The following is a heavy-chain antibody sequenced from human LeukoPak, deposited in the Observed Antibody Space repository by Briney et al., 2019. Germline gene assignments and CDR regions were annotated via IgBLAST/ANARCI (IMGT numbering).Heavy chain of an antibody. CDR3: AKDVSYGSGSHYFDY. CDR1: GFTFDDYA. CDR2: ISWNSGSI. D-gene: IGHD3-10*01. J-gene: IGHJ4*02. V-gene: IGHV3-9*01. Sequence: GGSLRLSCAASGFTFDDYAMHWVRQAPGKGLEWVSGISWNSGSIGYADSVKGRFTISRDNAKNSLYLQMNSLRAEDTALYYCAKDVSYGSGSHYFDYWGQGTLVTVSS.